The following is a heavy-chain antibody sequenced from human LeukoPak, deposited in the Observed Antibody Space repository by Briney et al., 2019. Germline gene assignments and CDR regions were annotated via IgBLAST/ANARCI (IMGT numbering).Heavy chain of an antibody. J-gene: IGHJ4*02. CDR2: VSSDKLT. CDR1: GDSVTSSH. D-gene: IGHD2-15*01. V-gene: IGHV4-59*08. Sequence: PSETPSVTCSVSGDSVTSSHGNWIRQPPGKGLEWIGYVSSDKLTNYPPSLRHRLITSVATDKNNLSLILTSICTAETAIYYCARLDCIVEGCYNHGGRGTLVTVSS. CDR3: ARLDCIVEGCYNH.